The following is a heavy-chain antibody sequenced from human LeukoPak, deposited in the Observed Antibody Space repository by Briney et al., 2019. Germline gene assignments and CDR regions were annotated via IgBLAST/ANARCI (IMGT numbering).Heavy chain of an antibody. Sequence: GASVKVSCKASGYSLTGYHMHWVRQAPGQGLEWMGWINPNSGGTNYAQKFQGWVTMTRDTSISTAYMELSRLRSDDTAVYYCARDTRIVVVPAAPYYYYGMDVWGQGTTVTVSS. V-gene: IGHV1-2*04. CDR1: GYSLTGYH. CDR2: INPNSGGT. D-gene: IGHD2-2*01. J-gene: IGHJ6*02. CDR3: ARDTRIVVVPAAPYYYYGMDV.